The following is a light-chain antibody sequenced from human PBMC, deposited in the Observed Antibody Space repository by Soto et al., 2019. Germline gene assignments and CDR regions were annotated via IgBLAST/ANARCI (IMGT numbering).Light chain of an antibody. V-gene: IGLV9-49*01. Sequence: QAVVTQPPSASASLGASVTLTCTLSSGYSNYKVDWYQQRPGKGPRFVMRVGTGGIVGSKGDGIPDRFSVLGSGLNRYLTIKNSQEEDESDYHCGADHGSGSNFVYVFGTGTKHTVL. CDR3: GADHGSGSNFVYV. J-gene: IGLJ1*01. CDR2: VGTGGIVG. CDR1: SGYSNYK.